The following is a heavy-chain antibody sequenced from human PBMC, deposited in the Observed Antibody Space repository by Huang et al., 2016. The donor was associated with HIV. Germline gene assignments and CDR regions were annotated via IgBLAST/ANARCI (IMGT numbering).Heavy chain of an antibody. D-gene: IGHD2-21*01. CDR3: ATGFDTYYDI. V-gene: IGHV1-24*01. CDR1: GYTLTELS. J-gene: IGHJ3*02. Sequence: QVQLVQSGAEVKKPGASVKVSCKVSGYTLTELSIHWVRQAPGKVLEWMGGLAPEQGETNDAQNVQGRVTLTEDTSTDTAYMELNSLRSEDTAVYYCATGFDTYYDIWGQGTMVIASS. CDR2: LAPEQGET.